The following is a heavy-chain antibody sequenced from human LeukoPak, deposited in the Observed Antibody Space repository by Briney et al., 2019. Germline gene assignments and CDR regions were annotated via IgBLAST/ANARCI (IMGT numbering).Heavy chain of an antibody. D-gene: IGHD2-2*02. CDR1: GFTFSRYL. CDR2: IKQDGSEK. Sequence: GGSLRLSCAASGFTFSRYLMSWVRQAPGKGLEWVANIKQDGSEKYYVDSVKGRFTISRDNAKNSLYLQMTSLRAEDTAVYYCAGGRIDIVLVPAAIGPPRRHYYYYGLDVWGQGTTVTVSS. V-gene: IGHV3-7*01. CDR3: AGGRIDIVLVPAAIGPPRRHYYYYGLDV. J-gene: IGHJ6*02.